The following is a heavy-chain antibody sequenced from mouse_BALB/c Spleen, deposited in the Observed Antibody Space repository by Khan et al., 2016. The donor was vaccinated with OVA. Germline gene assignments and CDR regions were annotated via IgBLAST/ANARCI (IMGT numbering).Heavy chain of an antibody. D-gene: IGHD2-14*01. CDR1: GDSITSGY. CDR3: ARSTYRYAFDY. Sequence: EVQLQESGPSLVKPSQTLSLTCSVTGDSITSGYWNWIRKFPGNKLEYMGYIIYTGYTYYNPSLKSRISITRHTSKNQYYLQLNSVTDQDTATDYCARSTYRYAFDYWGQGTLVTVSA. CDR2: IIYTGYT. J-gene: IGHJ3*01. V-gene: IGHV3-8*02.